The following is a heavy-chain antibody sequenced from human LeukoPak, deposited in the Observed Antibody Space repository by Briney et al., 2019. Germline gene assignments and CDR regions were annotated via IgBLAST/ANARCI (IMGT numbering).Heavy chain of an antibody. J-gene: IGHJ3*02. CDR3: ARGFGITFGRVITIAFDI. CDR2: IGTAGDT. V-gene: IGHV3-13*01. D-gene: IGHD3-16*01. CDR1: GFTFRSYD. Sequence: TGGSLRLSCAASGFTFRSYDMHWVRQPTGKGLEWVSGIGTAGDTYYPGSVKGRFTISRESAKNSLYLQMNSLRAGDTAVYYCARGFGITFGRVITIAFDIWGQGTMVTVS.